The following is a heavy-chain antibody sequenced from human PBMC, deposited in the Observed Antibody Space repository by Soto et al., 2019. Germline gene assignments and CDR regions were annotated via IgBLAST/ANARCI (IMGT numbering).Heavy chain of an antibody. CDR1: GFTFSNAW. CDR3: PTELRYFDCLSPPEGY. J-gene: IGHJ4*02. V-gene: IGHV3-15*07. D-gene: IGHD3-9*01. CDR2: IKSKTDGGTT. Sequence: EVQLVESGGGLVKPGGSLRLSCAASGFTFSNAWMNWVRQAPGKGLEWVGRIKSKTDGGTTDYAAPVKGRFTISRDDTKTTLNLQMNSLKTEDTAVYYCPTELRYFDCLSPPEGYWGQGTLVPVSS.